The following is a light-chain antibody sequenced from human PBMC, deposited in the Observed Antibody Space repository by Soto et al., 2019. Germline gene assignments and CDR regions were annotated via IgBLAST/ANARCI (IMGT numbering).Light chain of an antibody. V-gene: IGKV1-27*01. J-gene: IGKJ1*01. CDR3: QKYNSGLQT. Sequence: DIQMTQSPSSLSASVGDRVTITCRASQGISNYLAWYQQKPGKVPKLLIYAASTSQSGVPSRFSGSGSGTDFILTISSLQPEDVATYYCQKYNSGLQTFGQGTKVEIK. CDR2: AAS. CDR1: QGISNY.